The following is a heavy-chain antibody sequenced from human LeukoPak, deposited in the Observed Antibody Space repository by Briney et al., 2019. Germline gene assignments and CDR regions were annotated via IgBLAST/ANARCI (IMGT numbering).Heavy chain of an antibody. CDR1: GFTSSSFA. Sequence: GGSLRLSCAASGFTSSSFAMIWVRQPPGKGLEWVSSIFPSGGEIHYADSVRGRFTISRDNSKSTLSLQMNSLRAEDTAIYYCATYRQVLLPFESWGQGTLVTVSS. CDR2: IFPSGGEI. CDR3: ATYRQVLLPFES. V-gene: IGHV3-23*01. J-gene: IGHJ4*02. D-gene: IGHD2-8*02.